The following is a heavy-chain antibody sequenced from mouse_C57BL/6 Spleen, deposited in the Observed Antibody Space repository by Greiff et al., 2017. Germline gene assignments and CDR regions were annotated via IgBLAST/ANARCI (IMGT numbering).Heavy chain of an antibody. Sequence: ESGPGLVKPSQSLSLTCSVTGYSITSGYYWNWIRQFPGNKLEWMGYISYDGSNNYNPSLKNRISITRDTSKNQFFLKLNSVTTEDTATYYCERYFDYWGQGTTLTVSS. J-gene: IGHJ2*01. CDR1: GYSITSGYY. CDR2: ISYDGSN. CDR3: ERYFDY. V-gene: IGHV3-6*01.